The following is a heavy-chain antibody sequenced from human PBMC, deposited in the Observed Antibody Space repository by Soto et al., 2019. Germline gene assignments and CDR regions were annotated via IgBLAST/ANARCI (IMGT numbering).Heavy chain of an antibody. CDR2: ISGSGGST. Sequence: GGSLRLSCAASGFTFSSYAMSWVRQAPGKGLEWVSAISGSGGSTYYADSVKGRFTISRDNSKNTLYLQMNSLRAEDTAVYYCAKFIDSSGYYANYFDYWGQGTLVTVSS. J-gene: IGHJ4*02. CDR3: AKFIDSSGYYANYFDY. CDR1: GFTFSSYA. D-gene: IGHD3-22*01. V-gene: IGHV3-23*01.